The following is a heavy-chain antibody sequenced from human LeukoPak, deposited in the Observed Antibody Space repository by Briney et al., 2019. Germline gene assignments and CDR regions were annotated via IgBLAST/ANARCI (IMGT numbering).Heavy chain of an antibody. J-gene: IGHJ4*02. D-gene: IGHD1-26*01. V-gene: IGHV3-21*01. CDR3: ARPPGAVGATFDY. Sequence: GGSLRLSCAASGFTFSSYSMNWVRQAPGKGLEWVSSISSSSSYIYYADSVKGRFTISRDNAKNSLYLQMNSLRAEDPAVYYCARPPGAVGATFDYWGQGTLVTVSS. CDR1: GFTFSSYS. CDR2: ISSSSSYI.